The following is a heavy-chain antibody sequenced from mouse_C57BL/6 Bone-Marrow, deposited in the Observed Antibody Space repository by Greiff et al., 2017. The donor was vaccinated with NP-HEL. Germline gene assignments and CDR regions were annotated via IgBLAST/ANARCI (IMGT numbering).Heavy chain of an antibody. D-gene: IGHD1-1*01. CDR2: IYPGGGYT. J-gene: IGHJ2*01. CDR3: ARGRDYYGSSYYFDY. V-gene: IGHV1-63*01. Sequence: VQVVESGAELVRPGTSVKMSCKASGYTFTNYWIGWAKQRPGHGLEWIGDIYPGGGYTNYNEKFKGKATLTADKSSSTAYMQFSSLTSEDSAIYYCARGRDYYGSSYYFDYWGQGTTLTVSS. CDR1: GYTFTNYW.